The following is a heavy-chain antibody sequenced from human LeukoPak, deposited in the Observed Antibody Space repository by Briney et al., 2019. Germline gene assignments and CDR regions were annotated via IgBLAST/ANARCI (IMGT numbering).Heavy chain of an antibody. V-gene: IGHV4-39*07. Sequence: SETLSLTCTVSGGSISSSSYYWGWIRQPPGKGLEWIGSIYYSGSTYYNPSLKSRVTISVDTSKNQFSLKLSSVTAADTAVYYCARDLHIGSYAGAHTLFDYWGQGTLVTVSS. CDR1: GGSISSSSYY. D-gene: IGHD1-26*01. J-gene: IGHJ4*02. CDR2: IYYSGST. CDR3: ARDLHIGSYAGAHTLFDY.